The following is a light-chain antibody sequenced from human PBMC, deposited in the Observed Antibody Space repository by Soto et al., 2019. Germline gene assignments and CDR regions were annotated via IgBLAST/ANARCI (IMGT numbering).Light chain of an antibody. CDR3: QQLNSYPPWT. J-gene: IGKJ1*01. V-gene: IGKV1-9*01. CDR1: QGISSY. CDR2: AAS. Sequence: DIQLTQSPSFLSASVGDRVTITCRASQGISSYLAWYQQKPGKAPKLLIYAASTLQSGVPSRFRGSGSGTEFTLKISSLQPEDFATYYCQQLNSYPPWTFGQGTKVEIK.